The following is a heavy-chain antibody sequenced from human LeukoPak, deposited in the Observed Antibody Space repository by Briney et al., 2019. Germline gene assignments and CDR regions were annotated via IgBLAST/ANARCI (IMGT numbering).Heavy chain of an antibody. CDR3: AREALGQLVWGSVYYYYYMDV. Sequence: PSETLSLTCTVSGGSISSSSYYWGWIRQPPGKGLEWIGSIYYSGSTYYNPSLKSRVTISVDTSKDQFSLKLSSVTAADTAVYYCAREALGQLVWGSVYYYYYMDVWGKGTTVTVSS. CDR2: IYYSGST. CDR1: GGSISSSSYY. D-gene: IGHD6-6*01. J-gene: IGHJ6*03. V-gene: IGHV4-39*07.